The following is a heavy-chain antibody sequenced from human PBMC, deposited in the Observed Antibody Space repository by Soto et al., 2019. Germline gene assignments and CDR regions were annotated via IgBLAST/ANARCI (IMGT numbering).Heavy chain of an antibody. CDR1: GFTFSSYS. D-gene: IGHD3-10*01. CDR3: ARDYYGLGSTLSYYYGMDV. J-gene: IGHJ6*02. CDR2: INSDGSST. Sequence: PGGSLRLSCAASGFTFSSYSMNWVRQAPGKGLVWVSRINSDGSSTSYADSVKGRFTISRDNAKNTLYLQMNSLRAEDTAVYYCARDYYGLGSTLSYYYGMDVWGQGTTVPV. V-gene: IGHV3-74*01.